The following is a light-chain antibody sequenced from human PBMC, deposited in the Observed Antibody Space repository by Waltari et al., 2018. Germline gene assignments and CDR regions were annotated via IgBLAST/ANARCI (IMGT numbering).Light chain of an antibody. CDR2: DAS. CDR1: QSVSSY. Sequence: EIVLTQSPATLSLSPGESATLSCRASQSVSSYLAWYQQKPGQAPRLLIYDASNRATGIPARFIGSGSGTDFTLTISSLEPEDFAVYYCQQRSNWLTFGGGTKVEIK. V-gene: IGKV3-11*01. J-gene: IGKJ4*01. CDR3: QQRSNWLT.